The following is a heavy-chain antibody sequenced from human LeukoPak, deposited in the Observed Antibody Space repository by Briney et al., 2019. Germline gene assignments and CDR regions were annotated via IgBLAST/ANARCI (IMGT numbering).Heavy chain of an antibody. CDR1: GYTFTSYG. CDR2: ISAYNGNT. CDR3: ARRGSSWSGYYYYMDV. J-gene: IGHJ6*03. V-gene: IGHV1-18*01. D-gene: IGHD6-13*01. Sequence: ASVKVSCKASGYTFTSYGISWVRQAPGHGLEWMGWISAYNGNTNYAQKLQGRVTMTTDTSTSTAYMELRSLRSDDTAVYYCARRGSSWSGYYYYMDVWGKGTTVTVSS.